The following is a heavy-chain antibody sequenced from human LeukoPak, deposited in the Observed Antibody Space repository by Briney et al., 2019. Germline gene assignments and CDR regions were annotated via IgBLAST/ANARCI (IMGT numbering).Heavy chain of an antibody. CDR3: AREHVDTSFDI. CDR2: ISGYNGNT. CDR1: GGTFSSYA. Sequence: ASVKVSCKASGGTFSSYAISWVRQAPGQGLEWMGWISGYNGNTNCAQKLQGRVTMTTDTSTSTAYMELRSLRSDDTAVYYCAREHVDTSFDIWGQGTMVTVSS. D-gene: IGHD5-18*01. J-gene: IGHJ3*02. V-gene: IGHV1-18*01.